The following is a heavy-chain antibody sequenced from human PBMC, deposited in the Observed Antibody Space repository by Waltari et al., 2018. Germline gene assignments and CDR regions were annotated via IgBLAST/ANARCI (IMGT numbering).Heavy chain of an antibody. Sequence: QVQLVQSGAEVKKPGSSVKVSCKASGGTFSSYAISWVRQAPGQGLEWMGRIIPIFGTANYAQKFQGRVTITADKSTSTAYMELSSLRSEDTAVYYCARDDWDYGDYWDYGMDVWGQGTTVTVSS. CDR3: ARDDWDYGDYWDYGMDV. D-gene: IGHD4-17*01. CDR1: GGTFSSYA. V-gene: IGHV1-69*08. J-gene: IGHJ6*02. CDR2: IIPIFGTA.